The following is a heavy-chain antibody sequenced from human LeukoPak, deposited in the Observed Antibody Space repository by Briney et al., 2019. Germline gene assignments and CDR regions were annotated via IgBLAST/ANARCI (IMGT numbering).Heavy chain of an antibody. CDR1: GGSISSGSYY. D-gene: IGHD6-13*01. Sequence: SETLSLTFTVSGGSISSGSYYWSWIRQPAGKGLEWIGRIYTSGSTNYNPSLKSRVTISVDTSKNQFSLKLSSVTAADTAVYYCARRAAADRHYSLFDYWGQGTLLTVSS. J-gene: IGHJ4*02. CDR3: ARRAAADRHYSLFDY. CDR2: IYTSGST. V-gene: IGHV4-61*02.